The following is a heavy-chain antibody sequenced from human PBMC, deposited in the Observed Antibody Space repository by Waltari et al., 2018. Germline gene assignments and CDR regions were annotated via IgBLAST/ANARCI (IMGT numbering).Heavy chain of an antibody. CDR1: GGSLGNYY. V-gene: IGHV4-4*07. CDR3: AREVRRDGFNYLDY. Sequence: QEQLQESGPGLVQPSETLSLTCSVSGGSLGNYYWSWIRQPAGKGLEWIERIYTSVSANYSPSLKSRVTMSVDTSKNQFSLKLNSVTAADTAVYYCAREVRRDGFNYLDYWGQGTLVTVSS. CDR2: IYTSVSA. D-gene: IGHD5-12*01. J-gene: IGHJ4*02.